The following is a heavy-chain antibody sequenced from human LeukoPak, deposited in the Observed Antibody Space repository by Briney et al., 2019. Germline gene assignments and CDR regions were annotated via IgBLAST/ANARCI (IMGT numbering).Heavy chain of an antibody. CDR2: IRSDESNT. D-gene: IGHD6-13*01. Sequence: GGSLRLSCAASGFTFSSYWMHWVRQAPGKGLVWVSFIRSDESNTRYADSVKGRFTIPRDNSKNTLYLQMNSLRAEDTAVYYCAKYGSSNPANYYYYGMDVWGQGTTVTVSS. CDR1: GFTFSSYW. J-gene: IGHJ6*02. V-gene: IGHV3-74*01. CDR3: AKYGSSNPANYYYYGMDV.